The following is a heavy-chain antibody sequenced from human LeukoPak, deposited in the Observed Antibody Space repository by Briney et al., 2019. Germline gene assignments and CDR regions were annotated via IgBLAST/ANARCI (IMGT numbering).Heavy chain of an antibody. CDR3: ARDAEVVPAAIDYFDY. D-gene: IGHD2-2*02. J-gene: IGHJ4*02. CDR2: IKQDGSEK. CDR1: GFTFSSYW. V-gene: IGHV3-7*01. Sequence: QPGGSLRLSCAASGFTFSSYWMSWVRQAPGKGLEWVANIKQDGSEKYYVDSVKGRFTISRDNAKNSLYLQMNSLRAEDTAVYYCARDAEVVPAAIDYFDYWGQGTLVTVSS.